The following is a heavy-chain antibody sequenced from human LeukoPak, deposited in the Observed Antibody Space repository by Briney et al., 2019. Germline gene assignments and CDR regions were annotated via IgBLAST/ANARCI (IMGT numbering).Heavy chain of an antibody. CDR3: ARGGYSSSWYHFDY. Sequence: PGGSLRLSCAASGFTVSSNYMSWVRQAPRKGLEWVSVIYSGGTTNYADSVRGRFTISRDNSKNTLFLQMNSLRAEDTAVYYCARGGYSSSWYHFDYWGQGTLVTVSS. J-gene: IGHJ4*02. D-gene: IGHD6-13*01. V-gene: IGHV3-53*01. CDR2: IYSGGTT. CDR1: GFTVSSNY.